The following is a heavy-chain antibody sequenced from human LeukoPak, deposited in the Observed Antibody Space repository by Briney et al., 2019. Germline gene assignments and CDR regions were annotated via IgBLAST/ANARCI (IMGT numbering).Heavy chain of an antibody. V-gene: IGHV3-72*01. J-gene: IGHJ4*02. D-gene: IGHD6-19*01. CDR1: GFTFSDHY. Sequence: GGSLRLSSAASGFTFSDHYMDWVRQAPGKGLEWVGRTKNKANSYTTQYAASVKGRFTISRDDSKNSLYLQMNSLKTEDTAVYYCTTSDSSGWYGFVYWGQGTLVTVSS. CDR3: TTSDSSGWYGFVY. CDR2: TKNKANSYTT.